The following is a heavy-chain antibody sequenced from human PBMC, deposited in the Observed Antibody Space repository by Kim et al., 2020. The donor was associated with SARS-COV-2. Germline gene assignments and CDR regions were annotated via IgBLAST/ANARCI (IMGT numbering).Heavy chain of an antibody. D-gene: IGHD1-26*01. J-gene: IGHJ6*02. CDR3: AKDPGSRGSFGMDV. Sequence: GGSLRLSCAASGFTFSSYAMSWVRQAPGKGLEWVSAISGSGGSTYYADSVKGRFTISRDNSKNTLYLQMNSLRAEDTAVYYCAKDPGSRGSFGMDVWGQGTTVTVSS. CDR1: GFTFSSYA. V-gene: IGHV3-23*01. CDR2: ISGSGGST.